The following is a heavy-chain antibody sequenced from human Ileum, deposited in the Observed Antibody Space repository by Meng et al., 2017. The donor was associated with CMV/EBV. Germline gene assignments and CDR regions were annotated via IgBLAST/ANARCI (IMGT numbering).Heavy chain of an antibody. CDR2: ISDKADTYST. CDR3: VRDFRGAGDY. CDR1: GFSFSDYY. J-gene: IGHJ4*02. V-gene: IGHV3-72*01. D-gene: IGHD4-17*01. Sequence: GESLKISCATSGFSFSDYYMDWFRQAPGKGLECVGRISDKADTYSTDYAASVKGRFTISRDDSKKSLYLQMNSLKIEDTAVYYCVRDFRGAGDYWGQGTPVTVSS.